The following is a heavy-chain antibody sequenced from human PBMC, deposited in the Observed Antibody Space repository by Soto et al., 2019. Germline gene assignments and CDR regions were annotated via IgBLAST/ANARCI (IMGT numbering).Heavy chain of an antibody. CDR2: IYHSGST. D-gene: IGHD1-26*01. Sequence: QVQLQESGPGLVRPSQTLSLTCTVSGDSINSVDHYWSWIRQPPGKGLEWMGYIYHSGSTHYNPSLNSRLTISIVTSTNRFSLNLTSVTAADTAVYFCARLRWETENNGFDPWGQGALVTVSS. J-gene: IGHJ5*02. V-gene: IGHV4-30-4*01. CDR1: GDSINSVDHY. CDR3: ARLRWETENNGFDP.